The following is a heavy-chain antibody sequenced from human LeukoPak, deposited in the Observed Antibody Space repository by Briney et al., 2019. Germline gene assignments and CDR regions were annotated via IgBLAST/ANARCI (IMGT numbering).Heavy chain of an antibody. D-gene: IGHD2-15*01. V-gene: IGHV4-31*03. Sequence: SETLSLTCTVSGGSISSGGYYWSWIRQHPGKGLEWIGYIYYSGSTYYNPSLKSRVTISVDTSKNQFSLKLSSVTAADTAVYYCARNGRVVAATSTWGQGTLSPSPQ. J-gene: IGHJ5*02. CDR1: GGSISSGGYY. CDR2: IYYSGST. CDR3: ARNGRVVAATST.